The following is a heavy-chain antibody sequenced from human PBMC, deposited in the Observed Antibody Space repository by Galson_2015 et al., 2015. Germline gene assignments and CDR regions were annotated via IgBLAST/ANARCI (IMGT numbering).Heavy chain of an antibody. D-gene: IGHD3-10*01. CDR3: ARYYGSGILRYGMDV. Sequence: SLRLSCAASGFTFSTYGMHWVRQAPGKGLEWVALTWYDGNNKYYADSVKGRFTISRDNSNNTLYLQMDSLRAEDTAVYYCARYYGSGILRYGMDVWGQGTTVIVSS. V-gene: IGHV3-33*01. CDR1: GFTFSTYG. CDR2: TWYDGNNK. J-gene: IGHJ6*02.